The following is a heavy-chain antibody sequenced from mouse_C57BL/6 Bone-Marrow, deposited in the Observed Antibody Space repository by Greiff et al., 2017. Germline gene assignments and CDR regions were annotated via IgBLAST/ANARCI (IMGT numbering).Heavy chain of an antibody. Sequence: EVMLVESGGGLVKPGGSLKLSCAASGFTFSSYAMSWVRQTPEKRLEWVATISDGGSYTYYPDNVKGRFTISRDNAKNNLYLQMSHLKSENTAMYYCAREEHYYGSLMDYWGQGTSVTVSS. CDR3: AREEHYYGSLMDY. CDR1: GFTFSSYA. CDR2: ISDGGSYT. V-gene: IGHV5-4*01. J-gene: IGHJ4*01. D-gene: IGHD1-1*01.